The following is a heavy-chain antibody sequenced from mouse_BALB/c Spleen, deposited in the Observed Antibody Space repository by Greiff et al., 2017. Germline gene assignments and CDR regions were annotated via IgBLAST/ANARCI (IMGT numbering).Heavy chain of an antibody. Sequence: EAQLQESGGGLVKPGGSLKLSCAASGFTFSSYAMSWVRQSPEKRLEWVAEISSGGSYTYYPDTVTGRFTISRDNAKNTLYLEMSSLRSEDTAMYYCARELGRVYAMDYWGQGTSVTVSS. CDR2: ISSGGSYT. V-gene: IGHV5-9-4*01. J-gene: IGHJ4*01. CDR1: GFTFSSYA. D-gene: IGHD4-1*01. CDR3: ARELGRVYAMDY.